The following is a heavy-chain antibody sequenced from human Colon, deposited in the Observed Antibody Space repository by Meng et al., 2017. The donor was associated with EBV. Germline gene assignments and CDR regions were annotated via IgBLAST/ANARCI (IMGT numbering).Heavy chain of an antibody. D-gene: IGHD2-21*01. V-gene: IGHV4-4*02. CDR3: ARVWQSLTAFFDS. J-gene: IGHJ4*02. CDR1: GGCISGSHW. Sequence: QWQLQGSGLGLVKPSGARSLTCAVSGGCISGSHWWTWVRQPPGKGLEWIGEVYHTGSTKYNPSLKSRLTISVDKSKNQFSLNLTSVTAADTAVYYCARVWQSLTAFFDSWGQGTLVTVSS. CDR2: VYHTGST.